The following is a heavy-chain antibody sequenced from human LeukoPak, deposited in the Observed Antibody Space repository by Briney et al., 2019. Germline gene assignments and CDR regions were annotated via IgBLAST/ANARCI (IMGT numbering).Heavy chain of an antibody. J-gene: IGHJ6*02. Sequence: SETLSLTCTVSGGSISSYYWNWIRQPPGKGLEWIGYIYYSGSTNYNPSLKSRVTISVDTSKNQFSLKLSSVTAADTAVYYCARLPVATYYYYGMDVWGQGTTVTVSS. V-gene: IGHV4-59*08. CDR3: ARLPVATYYYYGMDV. CDR2: IYYSGST. CDR1: GGSISSYY. D-gene: IGHD5-12*01.